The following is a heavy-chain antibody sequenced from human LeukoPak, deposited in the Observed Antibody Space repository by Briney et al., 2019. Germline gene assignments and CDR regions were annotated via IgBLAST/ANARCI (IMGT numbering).Heavy chain of an antibody. V-gene: IGHV3-30-3*02. CDR3: AKEPLYSSGLLDY. Sequence: GGSLRLSCAASGFTFSSYAMHWVRQAPGKGLEWVTVISYDGSNKYYADSVKGRFTISRDNSKNTLYLQMNSLRAEETAVYYCAKEPLYSSGLLDYWGQGTLVTVSS. J-gene: IGHJ4*02. CDR1: GFTFSSYA. D-gene: IGHD6-19*01. CDR2: ISYDGSNK.